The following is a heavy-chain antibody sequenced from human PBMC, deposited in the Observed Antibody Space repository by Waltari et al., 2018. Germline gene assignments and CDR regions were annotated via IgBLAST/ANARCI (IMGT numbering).Heavy chain of an antibody. CDR2: ISGSGGST. CDR3: AKDRGSENPYYYYGMDV. D-gene: IGHD2-15*01. V-gene: IGHV3-23*01. J-gene: IGHJ6*02. CDR1: GFTFSSYA. Sequence: EVQLLESGGGLVQPGGSLRISCAASGFTFSSYAMSWVRQAPGKGLEWVSAISGSGGSTYYADSVKGRFTISRDNSKNTLYLQMNSLRAEDTAVYYCAKDRGSENPYYYYGMDVWGQGTTVTVSS.